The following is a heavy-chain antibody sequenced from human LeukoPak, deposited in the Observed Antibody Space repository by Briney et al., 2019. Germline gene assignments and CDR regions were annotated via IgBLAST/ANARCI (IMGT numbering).Heavy chain of an antibody. CDR2: IIPIFGTA. V-gene: IGHV1-69*13. Sequence: SVTVSCKASGGTFSSYAISWVRQAPGQGLEWMGGIIPIFGTANYAQKFQGRVTITADESTSTAYMELSSLRSEDTAVYYCASRGVGATGYYYYYMDVWGKGTTVTVSS. J-gene: IGHJ6*03. CDR1: GGTFSSYA. CDR3: ASRGVGATGYYYYYMDV. D-gene: IGHD1-26*01.